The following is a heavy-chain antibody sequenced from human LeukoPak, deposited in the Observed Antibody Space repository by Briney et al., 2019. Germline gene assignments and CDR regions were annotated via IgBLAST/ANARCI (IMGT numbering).Heavy chain of an antibody. D-gene: IGHD3-22*01. V-gene: IGHV3-74*01. J-gene: IGHJ4*02. CDR2: INSDGSST. Sequence: GGSLRLSCAASGFTFSSYWMHWVRQAPGKGLVWVSRINSDGSSTSYADSVKGRFTISRDNAKNTLYLQMNSLRAEDTAVYYCAKEMAYYYDSSGEKPFDYWGQGTLVTVSS. CDR3: AKEMAYYYDSSGEKPFDY. CDR1: GFTFSSYW.